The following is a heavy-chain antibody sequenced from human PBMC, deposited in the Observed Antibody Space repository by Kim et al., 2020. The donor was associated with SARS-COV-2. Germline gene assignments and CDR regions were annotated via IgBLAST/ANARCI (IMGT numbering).Heavy chain of an antibody. Sequence: SETLSLTCTVSGGSISSYYWSWIRQPPGKGLEWIGYIYYSGSTNYNPSLKSRVTISVDTSKNQFSLKLSSVTAADTAVYYCARFQGKNSSGQKNWFDPWGQGTLVTVSS. CDR1: GGSISSYY. J-gene: IGHJ5*02. CDR3: ARFQGKNSSGQKNWFDP. CDR2: IYYSGST. D-gene: IGHD6-19*01. V-gene: IGHV4-59*01.